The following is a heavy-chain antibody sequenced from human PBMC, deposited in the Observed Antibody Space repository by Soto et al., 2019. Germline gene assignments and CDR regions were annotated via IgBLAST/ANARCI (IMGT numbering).Heavy chain of an antibody. V-gene: IGHV3-64D*08. D-gene: IGHD2-15*01. Sequence: GGSLRLSCSASGFTFSSYAMHWVRQAPGKGLEYVSAISSNGGSTYYADSVKGRFTISRDNSKNTLYLQMSSLRAEDTAVYYCVKGHVVVVAATLGYDLFDYWGQGTLVTVSS. CDR1: GFTFSSYA. CDR3: VKGHVVVVAATLGYDLFDY. J-gene: IGHJ4*02. CDR2: ISSNGGST.